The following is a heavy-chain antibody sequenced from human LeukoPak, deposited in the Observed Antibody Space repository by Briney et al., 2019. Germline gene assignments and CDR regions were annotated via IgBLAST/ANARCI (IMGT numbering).Heavy chain of an antibody. Sequence: PSETLSLTCTVSGGSISSYYWSWIRQPAGKGLEWIGRIYTSGSTSYNPSLKSRVTISVDTSKNQFSLKLSSVTAADTAVYYCARGGYCGGDCYFYYWGQGTLVTVSS. CDR1: GGSISSYY. CDR2: IYTSGST. V-gene: IGHV4-4*07. J-gene: IGHJ4*02. CDR3: ARGGYCGGDCYFYY. D-gene: IGHD2-21*02.